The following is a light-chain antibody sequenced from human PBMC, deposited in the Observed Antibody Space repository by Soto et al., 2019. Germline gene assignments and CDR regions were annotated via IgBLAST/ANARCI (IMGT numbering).Light chain of an antibody. CDR2: AAS. V-gene: IGKV1-39*01. J-gene: IGKJ1*01. Sequence: DIQMTQSPSSLSASVGDRVTITCRASQSISTYVNWYQQRPGKAPMLLIYAASTLQSGVPSRFSGRGSGTDFTLTISSLQRDDFATYYCQQSYSSLWTFGQGTKVELK. CDR1: QSISTY. CDR3: QQSYSSLWT.